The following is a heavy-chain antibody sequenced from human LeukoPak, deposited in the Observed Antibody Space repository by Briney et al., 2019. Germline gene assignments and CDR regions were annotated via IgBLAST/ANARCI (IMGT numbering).Heavy chain of an antibody. Sequence: SETLSLTCTVSGGSISSYYWSWIRQPPGKGLEWIGYIYYSGSTNYIPSLKSRVTISVDTSKNQFSLKLSSVTAADTAVYYCARGPYSSSWYAKDYWGQGTLVTVSS. V-gene: IGHV4-59*01. D-gene: IGHD6-13*01. CDR2: IYYSGST. CDR1: GGSISSYY. J-gene: IGHJ4*02. CDR3: ARGPYSSSWYAKDY.